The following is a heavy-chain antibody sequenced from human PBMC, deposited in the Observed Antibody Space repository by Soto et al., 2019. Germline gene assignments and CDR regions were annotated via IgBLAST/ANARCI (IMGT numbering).Heavy chain of an antibody. CDR3: ARGEDAFFYYGLDV. CDR1: GGSITSSY. J-gene: IGHJ6*02. Sequence: TSETLSLTCTVSGGSITSSYWSWIRRPPGKGLEWIAYIYDTGISGYTPSTSYNPSLKSRVTMSVDTSKSQFSLKLTAVTAADTAVYYCARGEDAFFYYGLDVWGQGITVTVSS. V-gene: IGHV4-59*01. CDR2: IYDTGISGYTPST.